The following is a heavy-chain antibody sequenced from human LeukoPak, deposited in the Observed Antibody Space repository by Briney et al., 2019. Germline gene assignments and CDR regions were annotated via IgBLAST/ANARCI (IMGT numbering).Heavy chain of an antibody. D-gene: IGHD3-10*01. CDR3: AREEGYYGSALGY. V-gene: IGHV3-30-3*01. CDR1: GFTFSSYA. Sequence: PGGSLRLSCAASGFTFSSYAMHWVRQAPGEGLEWVAVISYDGSNKYYADSVKGRFTISRDNSKNTLYLQMNSLRAEDTAVYYCAREEGYYGSALGYWGQGTLVTVSS. CDR2: ISYDGSNK. J-gene: IGHJ4*02.